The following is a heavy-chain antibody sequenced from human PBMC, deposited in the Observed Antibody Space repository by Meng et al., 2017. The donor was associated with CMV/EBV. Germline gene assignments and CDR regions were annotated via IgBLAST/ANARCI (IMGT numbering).Heavy chain of an antibody. CDR2: INPSGGST. D-gene: IGHD3-3*01. CDR3: ARDLTIFGGSSFDY. V-gene: IGHV1-46*01. CDR1: GYTFTSYY. J-gene: IGHJ4*02. Sequence: GESLKISCKASGYTFTSYYMHWVRQAPGQGLEWMGIINPSGGSTSYAQKFQGRVTMTRDTSTSTVYMELSSLRSEDTAVYYCARDLTIFGGSSFDYWGQGTLVTVSS.